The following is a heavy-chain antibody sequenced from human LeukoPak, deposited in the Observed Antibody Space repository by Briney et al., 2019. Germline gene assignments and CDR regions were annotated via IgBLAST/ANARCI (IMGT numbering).Heavy chain of an antibody. Sequence: ASVKVSCKASGYTFTSYYMHWVRQAPGQGLGWMGIINPSGGSTSYAQKFQGRVTMTRDTSTSTVYMELSSLRSEDTAVYYCAREVVHYYDSSGGSDYWGQGTLVTVSS. CDR1: GYTFTSYY. CDR2: INPSGGST. V-gene: IGHV1-46*01. D-gene: IGHD3-22*01. J-gene: IGHJ4*02. CDR3: AREVVHYYDSSGGSDY.